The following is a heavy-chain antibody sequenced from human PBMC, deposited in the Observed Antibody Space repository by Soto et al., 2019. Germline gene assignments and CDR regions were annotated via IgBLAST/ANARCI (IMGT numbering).Heavy chain of an antibody. D-gene: IGHD3-10*01. V-gene: IGHV3-48*01. CDR2: ISSSSSTI. Sequence: EVQLVESGGGLVQPGGSLRLSCAASGFTFSSYSMNWVRQAPGKGLEWVSYISSSSSTIYYADSVKGRFTISRDNAKNSLYLQMNSLRAEDTAVYYCARDHYYYGSGSYYRLDAFDIWGQGTMVTVSS. CDR1: GFTFSSYS. J-gene: IGHJ3*02. CDR3: ARDHYYYGSGSYYRLDAFDI.